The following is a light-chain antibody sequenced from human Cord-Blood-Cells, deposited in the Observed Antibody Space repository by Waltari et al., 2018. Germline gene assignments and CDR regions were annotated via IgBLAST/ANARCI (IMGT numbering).Light chain of an antibody. V-gene: IGKV4-1*01. J-gene: IGKJ1*01. CDR3: QQYYSTPWT. CDR2: WAS. Sequence: DIVMTQSPDSLAVSLGERATINCKSSQSVLYSSNSKNHLAWYQQKPGQPPKLLIYWASNLESGVPDRFSGSGSGTDFTLTISSLQAEDVAVYYCQQYYSTPWTFGQGTKVEIK. CDR1: QSVLYSSNSKNH.